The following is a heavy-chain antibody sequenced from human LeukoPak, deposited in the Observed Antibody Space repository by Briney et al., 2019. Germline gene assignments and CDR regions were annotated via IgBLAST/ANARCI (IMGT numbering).Heavy chain of an antibody. J-gene: IGHJ4*02. CDR3: ASALIAAAGTGTY. Sequence: PGGSLRLSCAASGFTFSSYEMNWVRQAPGKGLEWVSYISSSGSTIYYADSVKGRFTISRDNAKNSLYLQMNSLRAEDTAVYYCASALIAAAGTGTYWGQGTLVTVSS. CDR1: GFTFSSYE. V-gene: IGHV3-48*03. CDR2: ISSSGSTI. D-gene: IGHD6-13*01.